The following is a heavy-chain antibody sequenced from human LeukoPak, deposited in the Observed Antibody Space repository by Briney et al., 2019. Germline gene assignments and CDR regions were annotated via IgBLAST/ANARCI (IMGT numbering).Heavy chain of an antibody. CDR1: GYTFTSYD. Sequence: ASAKVSCKASGYTFTSYDINWVRQATGQGLEWMGWMSPNSGNTGYAQKFQGRVTMTRNTSISTAYMELSSLRSEDTAVYYCARGGLQDNWFDPWGQGTLVTVSS. V-gene: IGHV1-8*01. CDR3: ARGGLQDNWFDP. D-gene: IGHD4-11*01. CDR2: MSPNSGNT. J-gene: IGHJ5*02.